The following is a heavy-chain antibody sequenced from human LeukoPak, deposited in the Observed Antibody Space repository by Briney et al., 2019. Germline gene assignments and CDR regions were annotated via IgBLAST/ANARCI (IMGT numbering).Heavy chain of an antibody. CDR1: SGSITSYY. Sequence: SETLSLTCSVSSGSITSYYWSWLRQPPGKGLEWIGYIYYSGSTNYNPSVKSRVTMSVDTSKNQFSLKLNSVTAADTAVYYCARVGSYGFDYWGQGTLVTVSS. CDR2: IYYSGST. CDR3: ARVGSYGFDY. D-gene: IGHD5-18*01. V-gene: IGHV4-59*01. J-gene: IGHJ4*02.